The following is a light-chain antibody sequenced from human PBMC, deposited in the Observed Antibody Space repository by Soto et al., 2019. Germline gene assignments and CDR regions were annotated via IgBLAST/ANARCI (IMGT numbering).Light chain of an antibody. J-gene: IGLJ2*01. CDR1: SSNIGRNT. V-gene: IGLV1-44*01. CDR2: SNN. CDR3: AAWDDSLNVS. Sequence: QSVLTQPPSASGTPGQRVTISRSGSSSNIGRNTVNWYQQLPGTAPKLLIYSNNQRPSGVPDRFSGSKSGTSASLAISGLQSEYEADYYCAAWDDSLNVSFGGGTKLTVL.